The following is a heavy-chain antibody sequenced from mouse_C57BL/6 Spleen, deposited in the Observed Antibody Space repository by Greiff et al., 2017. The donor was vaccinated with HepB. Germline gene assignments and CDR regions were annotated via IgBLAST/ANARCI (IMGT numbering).Heavy chain of an antibody. CDR3: ARAGYGNYDYAMDY. J-gene: IGHJ4*01. CDR2: INYDGSST. CDR1: GFTFSDYY. D-gene: IGHD2-1*01. Sequence: EVKVVESEGGLVQPGSSMKLSCTASGFTFSDYYMAWVRQVPEKGLEWVANINYDGSSTYYLDSLKSRFIISRDNAKNILYLQMSSLKSEDTATYYCARAGYGNYDYAMDYWGQGTSVTVSS. V-gene: IGHV5-16*01.